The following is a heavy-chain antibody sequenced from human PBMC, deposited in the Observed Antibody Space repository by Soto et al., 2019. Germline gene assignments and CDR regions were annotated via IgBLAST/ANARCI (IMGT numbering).Heavy chain of an antibody. CDR3: VRDSHGDY. J-gene: IGHJ4*02. Sequence: EVQLVESGGGLVQHAGSLRLSCAGSGFTFSNYWMHWVRQAPGKGLEWVSRIDHDGPTDYADSVRGRFTISRDNAENTLYLQMNSLRPEDTAVYYCVRDSHGDYWGQGTLVTVSS. V-gene: IGHV3-74*01. CDR2: IDHDGPT. CDR1: GFTFSNYW.